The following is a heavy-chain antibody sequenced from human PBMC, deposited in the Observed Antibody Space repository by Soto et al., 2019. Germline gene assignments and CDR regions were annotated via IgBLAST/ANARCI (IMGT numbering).Heavy chain of an antibody. D-gene: IGHD6-25*01. V-gene: IGHV4-34*01. CDR1: GGSFSGYY. Sequence: SETLSLTCAVYGGSFSGYYWSWIRQPPGKGLEWIGEINHSGSTNYNPSLKSRVTISVDTSKNQFSLKLSSVTAADTAVYYCARGRRPSHYYYYGMDVWGQGTTVTVSS. CDR2: INHSGST. CDR3: ARGRRPSHYYYYGMDV. J-gene: IGHJ6*02.